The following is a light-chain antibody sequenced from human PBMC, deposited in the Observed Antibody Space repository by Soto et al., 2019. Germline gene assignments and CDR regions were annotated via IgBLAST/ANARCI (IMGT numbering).Light chain of an antibody. Sequence: QSVLTQSSSVSAAAGQKVSISCSGSYSNIGRNFVSWYQHFPGSAPKLVIYDNSQRPSGIPDRFSGSKSGSSATLGITGLHTGDEADYYCGTWDSSLSVVVFGGGTKLTVL. V-gene: IGLV1-51*01. CDR1: YSNIGRNF. J-gene: IGLJ2*01. CDR3: GTWDSSLSVVV. CDR2: DNS.